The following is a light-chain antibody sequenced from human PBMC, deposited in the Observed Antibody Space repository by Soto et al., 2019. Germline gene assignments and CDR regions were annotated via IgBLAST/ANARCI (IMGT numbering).Light chain of an antibody. CDR3: QQYGSSLWT. J-gene: IGKJ1*01. CDR1: QSVSSSY. Sequence: EIVLTQSPGTLSLSPGEGATLSCRASQSVSSSYLAWYQQRPGQAPSLLIYGATSRATRIPARFTGSGSGTDFTLTISRLEPEDFAVYYCQQYGSSLWTFGQGTKVDIK. V-gene: IGKV3-20*01. CDR2: GAT.